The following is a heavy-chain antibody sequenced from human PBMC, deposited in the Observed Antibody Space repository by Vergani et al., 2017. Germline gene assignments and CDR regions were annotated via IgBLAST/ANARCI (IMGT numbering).Heavy chain of an antibody. J-gene: IGHJ6*03. V-gene: IGHV3-21*01. Sequence: EVQLVESGGGLVKPGGSLRLPCAASRFTFSSYHMNWVRQAPGKGLEWVSSISSSSSYIYYADSVKGRFTISRDNAKNSLYLQMNSLRAEDTAVYYCARDGGYCSSSGISCDSIPFFYYYYMDVWGKGTTVTVSS. CDR1: RFTFSSYH. D-gene: IGHD2-2*01. CDR2: ISSSSSYI. CDR3: ARDGGYCSSSGISCDSIPFFYYYYMDV.